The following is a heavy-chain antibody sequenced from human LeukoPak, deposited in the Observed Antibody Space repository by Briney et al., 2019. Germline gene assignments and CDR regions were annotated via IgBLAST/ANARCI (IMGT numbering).Heavy chain of an antibody. CDR3: ARRGYHDYSGFDY. Sequence: GGSLRLPCAASGFTFSSYSMNWVRQAPGKGLEWVSSISGWSSDIYYADSVKGRFTISRDNSKNSLYLQMKSLRAEGTALYYCARRGYHDYSGFDYWGQGTLVTVSS. J-gene: IGHJ4*02. V-gene: IGHV3-21*01. D-gene: IGHD3-16*01. CDR2: ISGWSSDI. CDR1: GFTFSSYS.